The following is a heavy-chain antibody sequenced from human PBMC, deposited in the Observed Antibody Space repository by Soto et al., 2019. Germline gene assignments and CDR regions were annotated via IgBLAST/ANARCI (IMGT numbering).Heavy chain of an antibody. CDR1: GFTFTRYS. Sequence: GGSLRLSCAASGFTFTRYSMNWVRQAPGKGLEWVSSISSATNYIYYGDSMKGRFTISRDNAKNSLYLEMNSLRAEDTAVYYCARESEDLTSNFDYWGQGTLVTVPQ. CDR3: ARESEDLTSNFDY. J-gene: IGHJ4*02. CDR2: ISSATNYI. V-gene: IGHV3-21*06.